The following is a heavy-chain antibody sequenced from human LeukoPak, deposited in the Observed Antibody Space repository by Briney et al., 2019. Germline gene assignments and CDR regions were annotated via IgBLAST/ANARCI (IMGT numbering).Heavy chain of an antibody. CDR2: INSDGSEG. CDR1: GFTFSGFW. CDR3: ARSSYSSSSSV. J-gene: IGHJ3*01. Sequence: GRSLRLSCAVSGFTFSGFWMSWSRQAPGKGLEWVASINSDGSEGYYADVVKGRFTISRDNAKNSLYLQINSLRAEDTAVYYCARSSYSSSSSVWGQGTMVTVSS. D-gene: IGHD6-6*01. V-gene: IGHV3-7*03.